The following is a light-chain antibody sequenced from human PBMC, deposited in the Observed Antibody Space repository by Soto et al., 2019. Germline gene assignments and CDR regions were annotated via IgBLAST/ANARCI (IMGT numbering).Light chain of an antibody. CDR1: SSDVGGYNY. CDR3: SSYAGSSNV. V-gene: IGLV2-8*01. Sequence: QSALTQPPSASGSPGQSVAISCTGTSSDVGGYNYVSWYQQHPGKAPKLMIYEVNKRPSGVPDRFSGSTSGNTASLTVSGLQAEDEAYYYCSSYAGSSNVFGTGTKLTVL. J-gene: IGLJ1*01. CDR2: EVN.